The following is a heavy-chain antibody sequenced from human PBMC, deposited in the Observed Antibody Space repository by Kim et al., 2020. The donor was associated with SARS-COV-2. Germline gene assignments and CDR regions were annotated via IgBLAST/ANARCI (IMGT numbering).Heavy chain of an antibody. CDR1: GFTFSSYA. Sequence: GGSLRLSCAASGFTFSSYAMSWVRQAPGKGLEWVSAISGSGGSTYYADSVKGRFTISRDNSKNTLYLQMNSLRAEDTAVYYCAKARGIVGATTFYFDYWGQGTLVTVSS. D-gene: IGHD1-26*01. J-gene: IGHJ4*02. CDR2: ISGSGGST. V-gene: IGHV3-23*01. CDR3: AKARGIVGATTFYFDY.